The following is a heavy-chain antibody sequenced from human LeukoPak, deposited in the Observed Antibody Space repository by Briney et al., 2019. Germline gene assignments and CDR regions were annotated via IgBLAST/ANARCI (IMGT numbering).Heavy chain of an antibody. CDR2: ISYTSDYI. D-gene: IGHD3-10*01. J-gene: IGHJ4*02. Sequence: GGALRLSCAASRFTFSSYNMNWVRQAPGKGLEWVSSISYTSDYIYYADSVKGRFTISRDNAKNSLHLQMNSLRAEDTAVYYCARGPYYYFDYWGQGTLVTVSS. V-gene: IGHV3-21*01. CDR3: ARGPYYYFDY. CDR1: RFTFSSYN.